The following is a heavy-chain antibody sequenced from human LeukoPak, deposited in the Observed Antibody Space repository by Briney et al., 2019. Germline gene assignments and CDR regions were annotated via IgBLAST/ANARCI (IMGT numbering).Heavy chain of an antibody. D-gene: IGHD3-10*01. CDR1: GGSFSGYY. V-gene: IGHV4-34*01. Sequence: SETLSLTCAVYGGSFSGYYWSWLRQPPGKGLEWIGEINHSGSTNYNPSLKSRVTISVDTSKNQFSLKLSSVTAADTAVYYCARGEPIYGSGSYYNPNNDYWGQGTLVTVSS. CDR3: ARGEPIYGSGSYYNPNNDY. J-gene: IGHJ4*02. CDR2: INHSGST.